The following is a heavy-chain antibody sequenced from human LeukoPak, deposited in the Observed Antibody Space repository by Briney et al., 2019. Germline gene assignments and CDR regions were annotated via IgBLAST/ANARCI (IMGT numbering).Heavy chain of an antibody. CDR2: ISGSGDST. Sequence: GGSLRLSCAASGFTFSSYAMSWVRKAPGKGLECVSVISGSGDSTYYADSVKGRFTISRDNSKNTLYLQMNSLRAEDTAVYYCAPDPNKWLRNYWGQGTLVTVSS. CDR3: APDPNKWLRNY. J-gene: IGHJ4*02. V-gene: IGHV3-23*01. D-gene: IGHD5-12*01. CDR1: GFTFSSYA.